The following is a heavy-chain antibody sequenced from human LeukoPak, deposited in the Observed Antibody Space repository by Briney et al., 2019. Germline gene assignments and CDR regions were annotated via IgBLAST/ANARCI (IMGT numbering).Heavy chain of an antibody. CDR3: ASTKNTLRFLEWYKLDY. CDR2: INAANGNT. D-gene: IGHD3-3*01. Sequence: ASVKVSCKASGYTFSSYALHWVRQAPGQRLEWMGWINAANGNTKYSQKFQGRVTITRDTSASTAYMELSSLRSEDTAVYYCASTKNTLRFLEWYKLDYWGQGTLVTVSS. V-gene: IGHV1-3*01. CDR1: GYTFSSYA. J-gene: IGHJ4*02.